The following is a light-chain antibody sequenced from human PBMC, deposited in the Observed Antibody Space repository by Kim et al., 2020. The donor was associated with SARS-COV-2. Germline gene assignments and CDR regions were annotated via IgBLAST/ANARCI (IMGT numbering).Light chain of an antibody. CDR3: QQFNNYPQT. V-gene: IGKV1D-13*01. CDR1: QDITNA. CDR2: YAS. J-gene: IGKJ1*01. Sequence: GDRVTITCRASQDITNALAWYQQKPGNAPKLLIYYASTLQSGVPSRFSGSGSGTDFTLTISSLQPEDFATYYCQQFNNYPQTFGQGTKVDIK.